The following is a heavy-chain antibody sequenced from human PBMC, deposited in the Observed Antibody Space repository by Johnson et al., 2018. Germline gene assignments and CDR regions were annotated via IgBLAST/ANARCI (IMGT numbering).Heavy chain of an antibody. CDR3: ARQQFDAFDI. D-gene: IGHD5-24*01. J-gene: IGHJ3*02. CDR1: GGTFSSYA. CDR2: IIPIFGTA. Sequence: QVQLQESGAEVKKPGSSVKVSCKASGGTFSSYAISWVRQAPGQGLEWMGGIIPIFGTANYAQKFQGRVTTTADESTSTAYMERSSLRSEEAAVYYCARQQFDAFDIWGKGTMVTVSS. V-gene: IGHV1-69*01.